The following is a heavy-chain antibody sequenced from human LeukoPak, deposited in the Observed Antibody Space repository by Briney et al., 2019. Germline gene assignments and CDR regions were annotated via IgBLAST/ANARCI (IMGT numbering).Heavy chain of an antibody. CDR1: GYTLTELS. CDR3: ATDLLVAGTFYY. V-gene: IGHV1-24*01. Sequence: ASVKVSCKVSGYTLTELSMHWVRQAPGKGLEWMGGFDPEDGETIYAQKFQGRVTMTEDTSTDTAYMELSCLRSEDTAVYYCATDLLVAGTFYYWGQGTLVTVSS. D-gene: IGHD6-19*01. J-gene: IGHJ4*02. CDR2: FDPEDGET.